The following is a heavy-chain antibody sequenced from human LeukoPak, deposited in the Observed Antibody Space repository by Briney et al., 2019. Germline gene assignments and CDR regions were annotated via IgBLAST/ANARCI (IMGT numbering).Heavy chain of an antibody. CDR2: IYHRGIT. D-gene: IGHD3-10*01. CDR1: GYSISSGYY. V-gene: IGHV4-38-2*02. J-gene: IGHJ4*02. CDR3: ARHVFFVLLWFGESHFDY. Sequence: SETLSLTCTVSGYSISSGYYWGWIRQPPGKGLEWIGSIYHRGITYYNPSLKSRVSISVDTSKNQFSLKLSSVTAADTAVYYCARHVFFVLLWFGESHFDYWGQGTLVTVSS.